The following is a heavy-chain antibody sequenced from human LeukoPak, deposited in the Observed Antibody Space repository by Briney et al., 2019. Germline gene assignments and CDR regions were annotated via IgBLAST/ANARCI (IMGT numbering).Heavy chain of an antibody. CDR2: IIPIFGTA. V-gene: IGHV1-69*05. CDR1: GGTFSSYA. CDR3: ARGGRIGDYGEDDYYFDY. Sequence: SVKVSCKASGGTFSSYAISWVRQAPGQGLEWMGGIIPIFGTANYAQKFQGRVRITTDESTSTAYMELSSLRSEDTAVYYCARGGRIGDYGEDDYYFDYWGQGTLVTVSS. J-gene: IGHJ4*02. D-gene: IGHD4-17*01.